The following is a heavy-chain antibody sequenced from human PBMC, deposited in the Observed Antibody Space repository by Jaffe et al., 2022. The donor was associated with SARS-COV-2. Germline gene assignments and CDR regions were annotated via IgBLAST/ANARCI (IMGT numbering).Heavy chain of an antibody. CDR2: ISSSSSYI. Sequence: EVQLVESGGGLVKPGGSLRLSCAASGFTFSSYSMNWVRQAPGKGLEWVSSISSSSSYIYYADSVKGRFTISRDNAKSSLYLQMNSLRAEDTAVYYCARVPSGYSGYDFFYFDYWGQGTLVTVSS. V-gene: IGHV3-21*01. CDR1: GFTFSSYS. D-gene: IGHD5-12*01. CDR3: ARVPSGYSGYDFFYFDY. J-gene: IGHJ4*02.